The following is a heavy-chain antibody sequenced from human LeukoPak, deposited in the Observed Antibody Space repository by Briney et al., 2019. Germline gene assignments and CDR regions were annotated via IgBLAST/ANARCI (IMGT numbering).Heavy chain of an antibody. CDR1: GYTLTNYG. J-gene: IGHJ4*02. Sequence: ASVKVSCKASGYTLTNYGISWVRQAPGHGLEWMGWISAYNGNTNYAQRVQGRVTMTTDPSTSTAYMELRSLRSDDTAVYYCARDRHYYGSGSPYYFDYWGQGTLVTVSS. D-gene: IGHD3-10*01. V-gene: IGHV1-18*01. CDR3: ARDRHYYGSGSPYYFDY. CDR2: ISAYNGNT.